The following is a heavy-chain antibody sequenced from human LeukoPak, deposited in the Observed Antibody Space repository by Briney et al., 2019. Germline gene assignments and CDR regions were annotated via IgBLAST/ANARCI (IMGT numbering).Heavy chain of an antibody. D-gene: IGHD5-18*01. J-gene: IGHJ4*02. V-gene: IGHV3-53*01. CDR2: IYSGDIT. Sequence: GGSLRLSCAASGFTVNNNYMSWVRQAPGKGLEWVSVIYSGDITYYADSVKGRFTISRDNSKDTLYLQMNSLRAEDTAVYYCARGSGYNYGFPDYWGQGTLVTVSS. CDR3: ARGSGYNYGFPDY. CDR1: GFTVNNNY.